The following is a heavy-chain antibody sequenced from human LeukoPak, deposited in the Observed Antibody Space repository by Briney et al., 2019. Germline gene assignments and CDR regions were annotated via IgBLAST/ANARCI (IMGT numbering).Heavy chain of an antibody. CDR1: GGSISSSNW. J-gene: IGHJ3*02. D-gene: IGHD5-24*01. Sequence: PSETLSLTCAVSGGSISSSNWWSWVRQPPGKGLEWIGEIYHSGSTNYNPSLKSRVTISVDTSKNQFSLKLSSVTAADTAVYYCARDVRDRDGFDIWGQGTMVTVSS. V-gene: IGHV4-4*02. CDR2: IYHSGST. CDR3: ARDVRDRDGFDI.